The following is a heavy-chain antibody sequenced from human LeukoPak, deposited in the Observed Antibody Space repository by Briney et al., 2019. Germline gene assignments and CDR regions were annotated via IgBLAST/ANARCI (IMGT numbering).Heavy chain of an antibody. Sequence: GGSLRLSCEASGFTFSDYYMNWIRQAPGKGLEWVSYIGGSSPTLYYADSVQGRFTISRDNAKNSLHLQMNNLRAEDTAVYYCARDRSGYYHGLDYWGQGTLVTVSS. CDR3: ARDRSGYYHGLDY. J-gene: IGHJ4*02. D-gene: IGHD3-22*01. V-gene: IGHV3-11*01. CDR2: IGGSSPTL. CDR1: GFTFSDYY.